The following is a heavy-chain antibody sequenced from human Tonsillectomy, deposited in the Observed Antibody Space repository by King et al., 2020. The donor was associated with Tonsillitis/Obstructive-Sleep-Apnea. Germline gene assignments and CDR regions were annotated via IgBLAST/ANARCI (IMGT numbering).Heavy chain of an antibody. J-gene: IGHJ4*02. CDR2: FNTNTVNP. CDR1: GYTFSNYV. Sequence: QLVQSGSELKKPGASVKVSCKASGYTFSNYVMNWVRQAPGQGLEWMGWFNTNTVNPTFSQGFTGRFVFSLETSVSTAYLQITSLKAEDTAVYYCARSHDYGDPPFDYWGQGTLVTVSS. CDR3: ARSHDYGDPPFDY. V-gene: IGHV7-4-1*02. D-gene: IGHD4-17*01.